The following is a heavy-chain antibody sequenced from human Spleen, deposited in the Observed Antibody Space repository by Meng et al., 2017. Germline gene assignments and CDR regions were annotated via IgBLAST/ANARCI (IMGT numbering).Heavy chain of an antibody. CDR2: ISGSGGGT. Sequence: GESLQISCAASGFYFPNAYMSWARQAPGKGLEWVSAISGSGGGTYYADSVKGRFTISRDNSKNTLYLQMNSLRAEDTAVYYCANGGDLKLDYWGQGTLVTVSS. CDR3: ANGGDLKLDY. D-gene: IGHD4-17*01. CDR1: GFYFPNAY. V-gene: IGHV3-23*01. J-gene: IGHJ4*02.